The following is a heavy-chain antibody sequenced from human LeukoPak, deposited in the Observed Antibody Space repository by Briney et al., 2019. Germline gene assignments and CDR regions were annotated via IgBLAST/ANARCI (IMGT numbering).Heavy chain of an antibody. CDR3: ARDPYYDESSGYFFGAFDI. V-gene: IGHV3-7*01. Sequence: PGGSLRLSCAASGFTFSSYWMTWVRQAPGKGLEWVANIKQDGSEKFYVDSVKGRFTISRDNAKNSLHLQMNSLRAEDTAVYYCARDPYYDESSGYFFGAFDIWGQGTMVTVSS. D-gene: IGHD3-22*01. CDR1: GFTFSSYW. J-gene: IGHJ3*02. CDR2: IKQDGSEK.